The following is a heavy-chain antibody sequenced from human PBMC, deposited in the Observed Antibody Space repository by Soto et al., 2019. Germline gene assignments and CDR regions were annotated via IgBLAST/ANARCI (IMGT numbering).Heavy chain of an antibody. CDR3: ARGQYPHHGDHIDY. D-gene: IGHD4-17*01. CDR1: GGSFSGYY. V-gene: IGHV4-34*01. Sequence: KPSETLSLTXAVYGGSFSGYYWSWIRQPPGKGLEWIGEINHSGSTNYNPSLKSRVTISVDTSKNQFSLKLSSVTAADTAVYYCARGQYPHHGDHIDYWGQGTLVTVSS. CDR2: INHSGST. J-gene: IGHJ4*02.